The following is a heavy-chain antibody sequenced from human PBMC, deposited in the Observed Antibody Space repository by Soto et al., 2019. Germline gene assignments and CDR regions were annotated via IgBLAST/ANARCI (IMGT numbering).Heavy chain of an antibody. J-gene: IGHJ4*02. CDR3: ARGGAVVAASFDY. V-gene: IGHV3-66*01. CDR1: GFTVSSDY. Sequence: EVQLVESGGGLVQPGGSLRLSCAASGFTVSSDYISWVRQAPGKGLEWVSVIYSDGSTYYADSVNGRFTISRDYSKNTVYLQRNSLRAEDTAVYYCARGGAVVAASFDYWCQGTLVTVSS. D-gene: IGHD2-15*01. CDR2: IYSDGST.